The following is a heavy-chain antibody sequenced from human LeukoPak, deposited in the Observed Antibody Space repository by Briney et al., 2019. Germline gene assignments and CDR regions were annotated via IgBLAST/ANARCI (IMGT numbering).Heavy chain of an antibody. J-gene: IGHJ1*01. CDR1: GFTVSSNY. Sequence: PGGSLGLSCAASGFTVSSNYMSWVRQAPGKGLEWVSVIYSGGSTYYADSVKGRFTISRDNSKNTLYLQMNSLRAEDTAVYYCARDRHPLKYFQHWGQGTLVTVSS. CDR2: IYSGGST. CDR3: ARDRHPLKYFQH. V-gene: IGHV3-66*01.